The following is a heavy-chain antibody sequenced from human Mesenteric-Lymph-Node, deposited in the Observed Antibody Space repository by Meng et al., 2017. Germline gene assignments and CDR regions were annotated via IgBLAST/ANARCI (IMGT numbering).Heavy chain of an antibody. CDR1: GFTFSSYG. Sequence: GESLKISCAASGFTFSSYGMHWVRQAPGKGLEWVAVIWYDGSNKYYADSVKGRFTISRDNSKNTLYLQMNSLRAEDTAVYYCARNDLRYFDWLLSLGGAFDIWGQGTMVTVSS. J-gene: IGHJ3*02. CDR3: ARNDLRYFDWLLSLGGAFDI. D-gene: IGHD3-9*01. CDR2: IWYDGSNK. V-gene: IGHV3-33*01.